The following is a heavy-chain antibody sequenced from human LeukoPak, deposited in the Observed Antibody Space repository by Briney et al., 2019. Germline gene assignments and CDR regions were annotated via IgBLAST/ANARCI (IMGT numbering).Heavy chain of an antibody. CDR1: GGTFSSYA. Sequence: SVKVSCKASGGTFSSYAISWVRQAPGQGLEWMGRIIPIFGTANYAQKFQGRVTITTDESTSTAYMELSSLRSEDTAVYYCARSRKTTVTTNPFDYWGQGTLATVSS. CDR2: IIPIFGTA. CDR3: ARSRKTTVTTNPFDY. V-gene: IGHV1-69*05. D-gene: IGHD4-17*01. J-gene: IGHJ4*02.